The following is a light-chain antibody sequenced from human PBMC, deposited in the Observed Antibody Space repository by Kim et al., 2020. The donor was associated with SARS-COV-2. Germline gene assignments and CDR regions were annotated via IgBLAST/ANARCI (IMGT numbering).Light chain of an antibody. CDR2: DAS. Sequence: SPGERATLSCRASQTVYTYLAWYQQKPGQAPRLLIYDASNRATGIPARFSGSGYGTDFTLTISSLEPEDFAVYYCQQRSDWPPLTFGGGTKVDIK. CDR3: QQRSDWPPLT. V-gene: IGKV3-11*01. J-gene: IGKJ4*01. CDR1: QTVYTY.